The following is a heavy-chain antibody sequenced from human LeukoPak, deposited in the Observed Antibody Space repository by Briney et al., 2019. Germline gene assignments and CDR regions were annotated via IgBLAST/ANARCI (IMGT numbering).Heavy chain of an antibody. J-gene: IGHJ4*02. CDR1: GGSISSYY. V-gene: IGHV4-59*01. D-gene: IGHD3-22*01. CDR3: AAPGSYDSSGYYFN. Sequence: PSETLSLTCTVSGGSISSYYWSWIRQPPGKGLEWIGYIYYSGSTNCNPSLKSRVTISVDTSKNQFSLKLSSVTAADTAVYYCAAPGSYDSSGYYFNWGQGTLVTVSS. CDR2: IYYSGST.